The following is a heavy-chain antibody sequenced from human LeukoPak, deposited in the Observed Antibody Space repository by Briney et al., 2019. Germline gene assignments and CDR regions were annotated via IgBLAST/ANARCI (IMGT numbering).Heavy chain of an antibody. D-gene: IGHD3-22*01. V-gene: IGHV1-2*02. CDR2: INPNSGGT. CDR3: ATTYYYDSSGLPYGMDV. J-gene: IGHJ6*02. CDR1: GYTFTCYY. Sequence: ASANVSCKASGYTFTCYYMHWVRQAPGQGLEWMGWINPNSGGTNYAQKFQGRVTMTRDTSISTAYMELSRLRSDDTAVYYCATTYYYDSSGLPYGMDVWGQGTTVTVSS.